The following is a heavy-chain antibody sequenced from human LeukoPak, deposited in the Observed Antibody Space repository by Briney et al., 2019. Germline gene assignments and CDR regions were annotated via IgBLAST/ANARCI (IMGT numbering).Heavy chain of an antibody. V-gene: IGHV3-11*01. CDR3: AREATVTTPYFDY. Sequence: GGSLRLSCAASGFTFSDYYMSWIRQAPGKGLEWVSYISSSGSTKYYADSVKGRFTISRDNAKNSLYLQMNSLRAEDTAVYYCAREATVTTPYFDYWGQGTLVTVSS. CDR2: ISSSGSTK. J-gene: IGHJ4*02. CDR1: GFTFSDYY. D-gene: IGHD4-17*01.